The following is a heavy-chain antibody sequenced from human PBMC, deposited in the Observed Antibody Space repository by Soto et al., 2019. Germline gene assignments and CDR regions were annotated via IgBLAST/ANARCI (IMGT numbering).Heavy chain of an antibody. CDR1: GGTFSSYA. D-gene: IGHD3-3*01. CDR2: IIPIFGTA. Sequence: QVQLVQSGAEVKKPRSSVKVSCKASGGTFSSYAISWVRQAPGQGLEWMGGIIPIFGTANYAQKFQGRVTITADESTTTAYMEPRRLRSEETGVYYCAIDTHDFWWGYWSWGQGTLVTVSS. J-gene: IGHJ5*02. CDR3: AIDTHDFWWGYWS. V-gene: IGHV1-69*01.